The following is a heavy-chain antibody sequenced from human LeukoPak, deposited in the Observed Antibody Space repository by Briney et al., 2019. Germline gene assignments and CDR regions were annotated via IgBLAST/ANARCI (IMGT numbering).Heavy chain of an antibody. D-gene: IGHD3-10*01. Sequence: SVKVSCKASGGTFSSYAISWVRQAPGQGLEWMGGIIPIFGTANYAQKFQGRVTITTDESTSTAYMELSSLRSEDTAVYYCAKSTHYGSGSYYNPFDYWGQGTLVTVSS. CDR1: GGTFSSYA. V-gene: IGHV1-69*05. J-gene: IGHJ4*02. CDR3: AKSTHYGSGSYYNPFDY. CDR2: IIPIFGTA.